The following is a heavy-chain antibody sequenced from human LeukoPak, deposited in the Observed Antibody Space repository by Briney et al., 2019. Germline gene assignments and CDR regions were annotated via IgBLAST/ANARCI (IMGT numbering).Heavy chain of an antibody. CDR2: IKQDGSEK. D-gene: IGHD5/OR15-5a*01. Sequence: GGSLRLSCAASGFTFSSYWMSWVRQAPGKGLEWVANIKQDGSEKYYVDSVKGRFTISRDNAKNSLYLQMNSLRAEDTAVYYCAREGSTDYYYYMDVWGKGTTVTVSS. CDR1: GFTFSSYW. J-gene: IGHJ6*03. V-gene: IGHV3-7*01. CDR3: AREGSTDYYYYMDV.